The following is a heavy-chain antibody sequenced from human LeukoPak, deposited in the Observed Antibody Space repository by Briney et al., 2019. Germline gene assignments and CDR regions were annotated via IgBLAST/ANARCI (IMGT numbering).Heavy chain of an antibody. V-gene: IGHV4-59*01. Sequence: SETLSLTCTVSGGSISSYYWSWIRQPPGKGLERIGYIYYSGSTNYNPSLKSRVTISVDTSKNQFSLKLSSVTAADTAVYYCESWGSMVRGQYFDYWGQGTLVTVSS. J-gene: IGHJ4*02. CDR3: ESWGSMVRGQYFDY. D-gene: IGHD3-10*01. CDR1: GGSISSYY. CDR2: IYYSGST.